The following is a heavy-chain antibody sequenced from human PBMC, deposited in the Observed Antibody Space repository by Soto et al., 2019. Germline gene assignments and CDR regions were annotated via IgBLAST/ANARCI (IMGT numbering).Heavy chain of an antibody. CDR2: IYYSGST. CDR3: ARSPISSSSWYFDY. D-gene: IGHD6-13*01. J-gene: IGHJ4*02. CDR1: GGSISSGGYY. Sequence: SETLSLTCTVSGGSISSGGYYWSWIRQHPGKGLEWIGYIYYSGSTYYNPSLKSRVTISVDTSKNQFSLKLSSVTAADTAVYYCARSPISSSSWYFDYWGQGTLVTVSS. V-gene: IGHV4-31*03.